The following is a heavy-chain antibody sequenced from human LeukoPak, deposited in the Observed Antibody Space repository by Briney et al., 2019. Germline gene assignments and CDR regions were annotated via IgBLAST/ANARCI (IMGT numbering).Heavy chain of an antibody. CDR1: GFTFSNYW. V-gene: IGHV3-7*01. CDR2: LNQDGSEK. J-gene: IGHJ4*02. CDR3: ARNSPERGYSYGPLDNYFDY. D-gene: IGHD5-18*01. Sequence: PGGSLRLSCAAAGFTFSNYWMNWLRQAPGKGLEWVANLNQDGSEKYYVDSVKGRFTISRDNAKNSLYLQMNSLRAEDTAVYYCARNSPERGYSYGPLDNYFDYWGQGALVTVSS.